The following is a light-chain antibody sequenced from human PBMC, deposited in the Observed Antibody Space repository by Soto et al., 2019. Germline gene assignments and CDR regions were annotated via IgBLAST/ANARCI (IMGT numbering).Light chain of an antibody. J-gene: IGKJ1*01. CDR2: KAS. Sequence: DTPMTQSPSTLSASAGDRVTITCRASQSISDWLAWYQQKPGKAPKLLIYKASRLQSGVPSRFSGSGSGTEFTLTISGLQAEDFATYYCQHYNDYPWTFGQGTKVEI. CDR1: QSISDW. V-gene: IGKV1-5*03. CDR3: QHYNDYPWT.